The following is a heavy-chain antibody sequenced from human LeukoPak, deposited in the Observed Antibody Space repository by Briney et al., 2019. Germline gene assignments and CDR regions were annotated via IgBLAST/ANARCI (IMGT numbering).Heavy chain of an antibody. V-gene: IGHV3-74*01. CDR1: GFTFSSYW. CDR2: INIDGSST. CDR3: ARRNGMDV. J-gene: IGHJ6*02. Sequence: GGSLRLSCAASGFTFSSYWMNWVRQAPGKGLVWVSRINIDGSSTNYADSVKGRFTISRDNAKNTLYLQMNSLRAEDTAVYYCARRNGMDVWGQGTKVTVSS.